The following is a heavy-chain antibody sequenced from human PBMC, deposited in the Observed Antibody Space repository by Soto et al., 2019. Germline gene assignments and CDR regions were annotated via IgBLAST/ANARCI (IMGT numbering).Heavy chain of an antibody. Sequence: EVQLVESGGGLVKPGESLRLSCAASGFTFNTYTMVWVRQAPGKGLEWVSSISTSSNYIYYTDSVKGRFTTSRDNAKKSLLQQLNSMRAEDTAVYYGARDRGVNWDYVSGMCGEVALWSEGTLVTICS. CDR3: ARDRGVNWDYVSGMCGEVAL. D-gene: IGHD3-16*01. CDR1: GFTFNTYT. CDR2: ISTSSNYI. V-gene: IGHV3-21*01. J-gene: IGHJ4*02.